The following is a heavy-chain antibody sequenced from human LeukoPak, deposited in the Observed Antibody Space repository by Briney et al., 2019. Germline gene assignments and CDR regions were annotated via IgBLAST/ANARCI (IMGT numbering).Heavy chain of an antibody. CDR3: ASPAPRDY. Sequence: TSETLSLTCTVSGGSISSSSYYWGWIRQPPGKGLEWIGSIYYSGSTYYNPSHKSQVTISVDTSKNQFSLKLSSVTAADTAVYYCASPAPRDYWGQGTLVTVSS. V-gene: IGHV4-39*01. CDR1: GGSISSSSYY. CDR2: IYYSGST. J-gene: IGHJ4*02.